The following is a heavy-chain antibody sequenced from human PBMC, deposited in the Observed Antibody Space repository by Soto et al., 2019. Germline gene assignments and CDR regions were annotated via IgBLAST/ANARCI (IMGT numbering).Heavy chain of an antibody. Sequence: HPGWSLRLACASSGFTFITYAMSWVRQVPGKGLEWVSTISDAAGSAYYVDSVKGRFTISRDNSKKTLYLQMNSLRAEDSAVYYCARPYGGKIGDAPDLWGQGTMVTVSS. J-gene: IGHJ3*01. CDR2: ISDAAGSA. CDR1: GFTFITYA. V-gene: IGHV3-23*01. D-gene: IGHD4-17*01. CDR3: ARPYGGKIGDAPDL.